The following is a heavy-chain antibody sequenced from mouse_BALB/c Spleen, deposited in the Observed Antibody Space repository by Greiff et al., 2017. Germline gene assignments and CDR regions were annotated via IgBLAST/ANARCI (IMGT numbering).Heavy chain of an antibody. CDR2: INPYNGDT. CDR3: GRGDYDSYYAMDY. J-gene: IGHJ4*01. V-gene: IGHV1-37*01. D-gene: IGHD2-4*01. CDR1: GYSFTGYF. Sequence: EVQLQQSGPELVKPGASVKISCKASGYSFTGYFMNWVKQSHGKSLEWIGRINPYNGDTFYNQKFKGKATLTVDKSSSTAHMELLSLTFEDSAVYYCGRGDYDSYYAMDYWGQGTSVTVSS.